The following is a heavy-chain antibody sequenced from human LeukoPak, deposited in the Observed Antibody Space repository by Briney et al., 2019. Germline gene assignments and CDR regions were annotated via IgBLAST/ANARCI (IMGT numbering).Heavy chain of an antibody. V-gene: IGHV3-30*18. CDR2: ISYDGSNK. J-gene: IGHJ4*02. CDR1: GFTSSSFA. D-gene: IGHD5-24*01. CDR3: AKSADVEMATIGYFDY. Sequence: PGGSLRLSCAASGFTSSSFAMHWVRQAPGKGLEWVAVISYDGSNKYYADSVKGRFTISRDNSKNTLYLQMNSLRAEDTAVYYCAKSADVEMATIGYFDYWGQGTLVTVSS.